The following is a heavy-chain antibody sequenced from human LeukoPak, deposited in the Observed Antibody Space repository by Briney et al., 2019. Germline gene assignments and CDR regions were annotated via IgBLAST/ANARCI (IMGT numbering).Heavy chain of an antibody. D-gene: IGHD4-17*01. Sequence: PGGSLRLSCAASGFTFSSYWMSWVRQAPGKGLEWVANIKQDGSEKYYADSVKGRFTISRDNSKNTLYLQMNSLRAEDTAVYYCAKDRTVTRNWFDPWGQGTLVTVSS. J-gene: IGHJ5*02. CDR3: AKDRTVTRNWFDP. CDR1: GFTFSSYW. CDR2: IKQDGSEK. V-gene: IGHV3-7*01.